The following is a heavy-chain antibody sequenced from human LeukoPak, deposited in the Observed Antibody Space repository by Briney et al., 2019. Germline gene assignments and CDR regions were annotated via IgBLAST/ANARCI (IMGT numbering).Heavy chain of an antibody. Sequence: SETLSLTCTISGGSTTTYYWSWIRQPPGKGLEWIGFIFYSGSTNYSPSLKSRVTISLNTPKTQFSLKLSSVTAADTAVYYCASYGGNSGTVDYWGQGTLVTVSS. CDR1: GGSTTTYY. D-gene: IGHD4-23*01. CDR2: IFYSGST. CDR3: ASYGGNSGTVDY. V-gene: IGHV4-59*01. J-gene: IGHJ4*02.